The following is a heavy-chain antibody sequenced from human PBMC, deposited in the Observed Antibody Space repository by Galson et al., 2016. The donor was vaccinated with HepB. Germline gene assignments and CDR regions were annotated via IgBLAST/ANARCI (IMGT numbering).Heavy chain of an antibody. D-gene: IGHD5-24*01. CDR1: GGSFTGYY. V-gene: IGHV4-34*01. CDR2: IHPSGST. J-gene: IGHJ4*02. CDR3: SRGLDAYKAGNY. Sequence: SETLSLTCGVYGGSFTGYYCNWFRQPPGMGLEWIGEIHPSGSTSYNPSLGSRVTISLDTSKNQFSLKVDSVPAADTAVYFCSRGLDAYKAGNYWGQGTLVTVAA.